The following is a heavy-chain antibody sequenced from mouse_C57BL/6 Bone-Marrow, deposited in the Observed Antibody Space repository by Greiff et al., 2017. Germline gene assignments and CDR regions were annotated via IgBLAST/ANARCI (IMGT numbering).Heavy chain of an antibody. CDR2: IHPNSGST. D-gene: IGHD2-2*01. CDR3: ARSGLWLRRYYAMDY. Sequence: QVQLQQPGAELVKPGASVKLSCKASGYTFTSYWMHWVKQRPGQGLEWIGMIHPNSGSTNYNEKFKSKATLTVDKPSSTAYMQLSCLTSEDSAVYDCARSGLWLRRYYAMDYWGQGTSVTVSA. V-gene: IGHV1-64*01. J-gene: IGHJ4*01. CDR1: GYTFTSYW.